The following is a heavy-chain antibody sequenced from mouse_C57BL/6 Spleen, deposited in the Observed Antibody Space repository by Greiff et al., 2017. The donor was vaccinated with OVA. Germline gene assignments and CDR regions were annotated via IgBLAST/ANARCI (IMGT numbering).Heavy chain of an antibody. CDR2: ISYDGSN. Sequence: DVKLVESGPGLVKPSQSLSLTCSVTGYSITRGYYWNWIRQFPGNKLEWMGYISYDGSNNYNPSPKNRISITRDTSKNQFFLKLNSVTTEDTATYYCARGSNWDAWGGPLYFDYWGQGTTLTVSS. D-gene: IGHD4-1*01. CDR3: ARGSNWDAWGGPLYFDY. CDR1: GYSITRGYY. V-gene: IGHV3-6*01. J-gene: IGHJ2*01.